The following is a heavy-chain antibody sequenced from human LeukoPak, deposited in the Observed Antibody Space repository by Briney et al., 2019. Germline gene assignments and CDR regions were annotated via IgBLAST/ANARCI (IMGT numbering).Heavy chain of an antibody. V-gene: IGHV1-2*02. CDR2: INPNSGGT. D-gene: IGHD3-10*02. CDR1: GYTFTGYY. CDR3: ARGKGVFGEFDFDY. J-gene: IGHJ4*02. Sequence: AAVKVSCKASGYTFTGYYMHWLRQAPGQGLEWMGWINPNSGGTNYVQKFQGRVTMTRDTSISTAYVELSRLRSDDTAIYYCARGKGVFGEFDFDYWGQGTLVTVSS.